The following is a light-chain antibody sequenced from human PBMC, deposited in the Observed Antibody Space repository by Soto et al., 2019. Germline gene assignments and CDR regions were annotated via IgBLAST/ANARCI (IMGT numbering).Light chain of an antibody. CDR3: QQRFSWPLT. V-gene: IGKV3-11*01. Sequence: EIGLTQSPATLSLSPGERATLSRRASQSVSSSLAWYQQKPGQAPRLLIYDASNRATGIPARFSGSGSGTDFTLTISRLEPEDFAVYYCQQRFSWPLTFGGGSKVEIK. J-gene: IGKJ4*01. CDR2: DAS. CDR1: QSVSSS.